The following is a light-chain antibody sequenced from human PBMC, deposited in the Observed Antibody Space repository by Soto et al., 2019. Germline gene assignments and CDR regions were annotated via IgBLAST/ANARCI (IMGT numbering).Light chain of an antibody. J-gene: IGLJ1*01. CDR2: EVT. Sequence: LTQPASVSGSPGQSVTISCTGTSRDVGGYYYVSWYQHHPGKAPKLMIYEVTNRPSGVSIRFSGSKSGTTASLTISGLQAEDEADYYCLSFTSSFTYIFGTGTKVTVL. CDR3: LSFTSSFTYI. CDR1: SRDVGGYYY. V-gene: IGLV2-14*01.